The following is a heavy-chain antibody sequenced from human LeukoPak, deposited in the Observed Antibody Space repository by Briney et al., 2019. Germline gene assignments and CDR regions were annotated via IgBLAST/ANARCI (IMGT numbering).Heavy chain of an antibody. V-gene: IGHV3-23*01. Sequence: PGGSLRLSCAASGFTFSSYEMNWVRQAPGKGLEWVSAISGSGGSTYYADSVKGRFTISRDNSKNTLYLQMNSLRAEDTAVYYCAKDLISLAVAGTMGYWGQGTLVTVSS. J-gene: IGHJ4*02. CDR1: GFTFSSYE. CDR2: ISGSGGST. CDR3: AKDLISLAVAGTMGY. D-gene: IGHD6-19*01.